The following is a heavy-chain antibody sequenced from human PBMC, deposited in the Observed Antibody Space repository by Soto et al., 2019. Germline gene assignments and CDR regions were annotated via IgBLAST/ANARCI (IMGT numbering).Heavy chain of an antibody. Sequence: SETLSLTCTVSGGSISSYYWSWIRQPPGKGLEWIGYIYYSGSTNYNPSLKSRVTISVDTSKNQFSLKLSSVTAADTAVYYCARVKGYSYGKAWVDYYYYGMDVWGQGTTVTVSS. D-gene: IGHD5-18*01. CDR3: ARVKGYSYGKAWVDYYYYGMDV. V-gene: IGHV4-59*01. CDR1: GGSISSYY. J-gene: IGHJ6*02. CDR2: IYYSGST.